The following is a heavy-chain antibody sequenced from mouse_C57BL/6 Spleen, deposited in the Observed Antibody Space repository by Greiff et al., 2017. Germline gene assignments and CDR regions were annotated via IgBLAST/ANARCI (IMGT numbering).Heavy chain of an antibody. J-gene: IGHJ2*01. CDR3: AREAFSD. V-gene: IGHV3-6*01. CDR2: ISYDGSN. Sequence: EVKLEESGPGLVKPSQSLSLTCSVTGYSITSGYYWNWIRQFPGNKLEWMGYISYDGSNNYNPSLKNRISITRDTSKNQFFLKLNSVTTEDTATXYCAREAFSDWGQGTTLTVSS. CDR1: GYSITSGYY.